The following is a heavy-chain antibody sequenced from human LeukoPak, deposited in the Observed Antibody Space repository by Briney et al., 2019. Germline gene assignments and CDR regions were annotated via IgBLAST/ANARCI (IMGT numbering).Heavy chain of an antibody. CDR1: GFTFSSYV. CDR3: AKKGIAAADSFDY. Sequence: GGSLRLSCAASGFTFSSYVMSWVRQAPGKGQEWVSGISGRGGSTYYADSVKGRFTISRDNSKNTLYLQMNSLRAEDTAIYYCAKKGIAAADSFDYWGQGTLVTVSS. J-gene: IGHJ4*02. V-gene: IGHV3-23*01. CDR2: ISGRGGST. D-gene: IGHD6-13*01.